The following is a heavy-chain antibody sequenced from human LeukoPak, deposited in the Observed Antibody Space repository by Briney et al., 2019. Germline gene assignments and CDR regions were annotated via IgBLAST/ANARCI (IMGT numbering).Heavy chain of an antibody. Sequence: PSETLSLTCTVSGDSINKYFWSWLRQSPGKGLEWIGYISHSGNTNYHPSLKSRVTISLDKSNNQFSLRLSSVTAADTAVYYCARAGPENFNWRYYIDFWGQGILVTVPS. CDR1: GDSINKYF. D-gene: IGHD1-1*01. CDR3: ARAGPENFNWRYYIDF. V-gene: IGHV4-59*01. J-gene: IGHJ4*02. CDR2: ISHSGNT.